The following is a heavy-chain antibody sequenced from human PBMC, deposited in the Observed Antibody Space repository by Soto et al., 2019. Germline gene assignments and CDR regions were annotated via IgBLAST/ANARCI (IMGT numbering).Heavy chain of an antibody. Sequence: WGALLVSCAASGFTFSNYAMHWVRQAPGKGLEWVAVISYDGSDKYNANSVKGRFTISRDNSKNTLYLQMNRLRAEDTAVYYCARDTGPNGYNYYYFGMDVWGQGTTVTVSS. J-gene: IGHJ6*02. V-gene: IGHV3-30-3*01. CDR2: ISYDGSDK. D-gene: IGHD5-18*01. CDR3: ARDTGPNGYNYYYFGMDV. CDR1: GFTFSNYA.